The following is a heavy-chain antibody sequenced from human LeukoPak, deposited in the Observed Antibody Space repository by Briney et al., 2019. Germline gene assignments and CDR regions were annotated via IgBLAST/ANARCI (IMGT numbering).Heavy chain of an antibody. CDR1: GGSISSYY. J-gene: IGHJ4*02. V-gene: IGHV4-59*08. Sequence: SETLSLTCTVSGGSISSYYWSWIRHPPGKGLEWIGYIYYSGSTNYNPSLKSRVTISVDTSKNQFSLKLSSVTAADTAVYYCARHLSGAGAVDYWGQGTLVTVSS. D-gene: IGHD7-27*01. CDR2: IYYSGST. CDR3: ARHLSGAGAVDY.